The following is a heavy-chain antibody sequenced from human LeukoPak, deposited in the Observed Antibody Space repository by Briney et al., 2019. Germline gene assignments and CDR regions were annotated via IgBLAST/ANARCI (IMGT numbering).Heavy chain of an antibody. CDR1: GYSISRGYY. V-gene: IGHV4-38-2*01. D-gene: IGHD3-10*01. CDR2: IYHTGST. J-gene: IGHJ4*02. CDR3: ARAGWIITSGIDY. Sequence: PSETLSLTCGVSGYSISRGYYWAWIRPPPGKGLEWIGTIYHTGSTYYNPSLESRVTISVDTSKNEFSLNLNSVTAADTAVYYCARAGWIITSGIDYWGQGALVTVSS.